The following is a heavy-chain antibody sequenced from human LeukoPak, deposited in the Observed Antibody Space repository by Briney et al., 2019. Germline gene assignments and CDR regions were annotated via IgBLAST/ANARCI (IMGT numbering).Heavy chain of an antibody. CDR2: IYPGDSDT. J-gene: IGHJ4*02. V-gene: IGHV5-51*01. D-gene: IGHD3-22*01. Sequence: GESLKISCKGSGYSFTSYWIGWVRQMPGKGLEWMGIIYPGDSDTRYSPSFQGQVTISADKSISTAYLQWSSLKASDTAMYYCARQEYYYDSSGYYHYFDYWGQGTLVTASS. CDR1: GYSFTSYW. CDR3: ARQEYYYDSSGYYHYFDY.